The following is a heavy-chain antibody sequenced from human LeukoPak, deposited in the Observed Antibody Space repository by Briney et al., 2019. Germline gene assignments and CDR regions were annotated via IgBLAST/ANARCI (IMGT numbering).Heavy chain of an antibody. J-gene: IGHJ6*02. V-gene: IGHV3-66*01. CDR3: SKDSSSGSSYYFHGMEV. CDR1: GFTVSSNY. D-gene: IGHD3-10*01. Sequence: PGGSLRLSCAASGFTVSSNYMSWVRQAPGKGLEWVSVIYSGGSTYYADSVKGRFTISRDNSKNTLYLQMNSLTSEDTAVYYCSKDSSSGSSYYFHGMEVWGQGTTVTVSS. CDR2: IYSGGST.